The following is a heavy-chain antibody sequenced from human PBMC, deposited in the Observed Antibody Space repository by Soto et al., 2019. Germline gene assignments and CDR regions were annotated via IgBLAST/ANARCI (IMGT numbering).Heavy chain of an antibody. CDR1: GGSIISGGYS. CDR3: ARARQPMGRGNLYFDY. Sequence: SETLSLTCAVSGGSIISGGYSWSWLRQPPGKGLEWIGYIYHSGSTYYNPSLKSRVTISVDRSKNQFSLKLSSVTAADTAVYYCARARQPMGRGNLYFDYWGQGTLVTVSS. J-gene: IGHJ4*02. CDR2: IYHSGST. D-gene: IGHD2-15*01. V-gene: IGHV4-30-2*01.